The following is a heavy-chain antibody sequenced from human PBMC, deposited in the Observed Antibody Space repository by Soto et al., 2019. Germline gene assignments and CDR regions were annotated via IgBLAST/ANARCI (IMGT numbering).Heavy chain of an antibody. Sequence: EVQLLESGGGLVQPGGSLRLSCAASGFTFSNYAMSWVRQAPGKGLEWVSGISGNGDSTNNGDSVKGRFTISRDNSKNTLFLQMNSLRAEDTAVYYCAKDGAPLTTMTVVVITDHWGQGTLVTVSS. J-gene: IGHJ4*02. D-gene: IGHD3-22*01. CDR1: GFTFSNYA. CDR2: ISGNGDST. V-gene: IGHV3-23*01. CDR3: AKDGAPLTTMTVVVITDH.